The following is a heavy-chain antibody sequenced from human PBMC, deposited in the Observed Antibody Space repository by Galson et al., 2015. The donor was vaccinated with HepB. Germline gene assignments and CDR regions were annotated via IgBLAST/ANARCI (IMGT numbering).Heavy chain of an antibody. CDR3: ARNLVRELPYCTSCFLHYYYPYMDV. D-gene: IGHD2-2*01. CDR2: INPRGGST. Sequence: SVKVSCKASGYPFTSYYVHWVRQAPGQGLEWMGIINPRGGSTSYAQKFQGRVTMTRDTSTSTVYMELSSLRSEDTAVYYCARNLVRELPYCTSCFLHYYYPYMDVWGKGTTVAVSS. V-gene: IGHV1-46*01. J-gene: IGHJ6*03. CDR1: GYPFTSYY.